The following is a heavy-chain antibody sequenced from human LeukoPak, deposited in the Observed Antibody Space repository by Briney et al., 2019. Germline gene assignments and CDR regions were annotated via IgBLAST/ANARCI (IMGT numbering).Heavy chain of an antibody. CDR2: ISYDGSNK. Sequence: PGRSLRLSCAASGFTFSTYGMHWVRQAPGKGLEWVAVISYDGSNKYYADSVKGRFTISRDNSKNTLYLQMNSLRAEDTGVYYCAKAQHSSIWGYFDYWGQGTLVTVSS. V-gene: IGHV3-30*18. CDR1: GFTFSTYG. CDR3: AKAQHSSIWGYFDY. J-gene: IGHJ4*02. D-gene: IGHD6-13*01.